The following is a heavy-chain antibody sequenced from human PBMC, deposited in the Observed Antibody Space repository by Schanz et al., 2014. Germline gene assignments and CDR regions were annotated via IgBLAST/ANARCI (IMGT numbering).Heavy chain of an antibody. D-gene: IGHD6-19*01. CDR2: VSPYSGDT. Sequence: QVLLVQSGAEVKKPGASVKVSCKASGYRFIGYYVHWVRQAPGQGLEWMRRVSPYSGDTNYAQMFQGRVTMTTDTSISTAYMELSRLTSDDTAVFFCARENTAVAGMPRVMDVWGQGTTVTVTS. J-gene: IGHJ6*02. CDR3: ARENTAVAGMPRVMDV. CDR1: GYRFIGYY. V-gene: IGHV1-2*06.